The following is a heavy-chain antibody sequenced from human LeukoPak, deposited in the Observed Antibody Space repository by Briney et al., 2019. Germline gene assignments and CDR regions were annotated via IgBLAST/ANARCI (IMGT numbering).Heavy chain of an antibody. V-gene: IGHV3-23*01. CDR2: ISGSGDST. CDR1: GFTFNIYA. CDR3: AKRSGSCYRPFDY. Sequence: GGSLRLSCAASGFTFNIYAMNWVRQAPGKGLEWVSSISGSGDSTYYADSVTGRFTISRDNSNNTLYLQMNSLRAEDTAVYYCAKRSGSCYRPFDYWGQGTLVTVSS. J-gene: IGHJ4*02. D-gene: IGHD3-10*01.